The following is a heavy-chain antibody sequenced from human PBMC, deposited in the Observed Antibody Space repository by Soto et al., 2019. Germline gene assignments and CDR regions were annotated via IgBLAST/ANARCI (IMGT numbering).Heavy chain of an antibody. CDR3: VQVRGVNRPRYYYDGVDV. J-gene: IGHJ6*02. V-gene: IGHV4-30-4*01. Sequence: QVQLQESGPGLVKPSQTLSLTCTVSGGSISSGDYYWSWIRQPPGKGLEWIGYIYYRGSTYYNPSLKRRLTLSIDTSKNQFSLKLSSVTAADTAVYYCVQVRGVNRPRYYYDGVDVWGQGTTVTVSS. CDR1: GGSISSGDYY. CDR2: IYYRGST. D-gene: IGHD3-10*01.